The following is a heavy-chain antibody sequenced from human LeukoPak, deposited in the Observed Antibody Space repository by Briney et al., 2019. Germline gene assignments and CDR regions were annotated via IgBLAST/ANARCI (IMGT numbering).Heavy chain of an antibody. CDR2: INHSGST. V-gene: IGHV4-34*01. J-gene: IGHJ4*02. CDR3: ASDPTVAGTPVGY. Sequence: SETLSLTCAVYGGSFSGYYWSWIRQPPGKGLEWIGEINHSGSTNYNPSLKNRVTISVDTSKNQFSLKLSSVTAADTAVYYCASDPTVAGTPVGYWGQGTLVTVSS. D-gene: IGHD6-19*01. CDR1: GGSFSGYY.